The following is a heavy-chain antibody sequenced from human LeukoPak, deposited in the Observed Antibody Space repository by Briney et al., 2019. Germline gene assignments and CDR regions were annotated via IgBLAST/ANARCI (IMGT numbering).Heavy chain of an antibody. CDR2: INHSGST. V-gene: IGHV4-34*01. J-gene: IGHJ4*02. Sequence: SETLSLTCAVYGGSFSGYYWSWLRQPPGKGLEGIGEINHSGSTNYNPSLKSRVTISVDTSKNQFSLKLSSVTAADTAVYYCARGYYDYVWGSYRYYDYWGQGTLVTVSS. CDR3: ARGYYDYVWGSYRYYDY. CDR1: GGSFSGYY. D-gene: IGHD3-16*02.